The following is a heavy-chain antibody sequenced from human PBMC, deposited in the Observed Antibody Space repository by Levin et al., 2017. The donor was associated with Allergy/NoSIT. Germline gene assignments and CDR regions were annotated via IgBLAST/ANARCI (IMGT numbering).Heavy chain of an antibody. Sequence: ASETLSLTCTVSGGSISSYYWSWIRQPPGKGLEWIGYIYYSGSTNYNPSLKSRVTISVDTSKNQFSLKLSSVTAADTAVYYCARGGGAVAALSYWGQGTLVTVSS. CDR1: GGSISSYY. CDR3: ARGGGAVAALSY. J-gene: IGHJ4*02. D-gene: IGHD6-19*01. V-gene: IGHV4-59*01. CDR2: IYYSGST.